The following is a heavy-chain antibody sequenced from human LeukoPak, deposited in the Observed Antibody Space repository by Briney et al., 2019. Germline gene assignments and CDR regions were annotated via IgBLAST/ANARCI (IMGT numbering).Heavy chain of an antibody. Sequence: GGSLRLSCAASGFTFSSHAMHWVRQAPGKGLEWVAVISYDGSNKKYADSVKGRFTISRDNAKNSLYLQMNSLRAEDTAVYYCTRDPRRLDYWGQGTLVTVSS. V-gene: IGHV3-30*04. J-gene: IGHJ4*02. CDR3: TRDPRRLDY. CDR1: GFTFSSHA. CDR2: ISYDGSNK.